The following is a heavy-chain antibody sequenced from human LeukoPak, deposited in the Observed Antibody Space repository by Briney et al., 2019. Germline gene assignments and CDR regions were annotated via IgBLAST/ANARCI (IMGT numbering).Heavy chain of an antibody. D-gene: IGHD7-27*01. CDR1: GFTFRNYA. CDR2: VSNDGRNI. J-gene: IGHJ4*02. CDR3: ARHWGFDY. V-gene: IGHV3-30*04. Sequence: PGNSLRLSCAASGFTFRNYAMHWVRQAPGKGLEWVTTVSNDGRNIFYTDSVKGRFTITRDNSKDTLYLQMNSLRIEDTALYDCARHWGFDYWGQGGLVTVSS.